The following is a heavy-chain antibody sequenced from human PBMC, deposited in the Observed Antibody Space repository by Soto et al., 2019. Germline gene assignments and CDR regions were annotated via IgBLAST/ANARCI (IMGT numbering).Heavy chain of an antibody. Sequence: LSFFCAVCAVPSRSCGMHWYLNAPCKGLEWVAVISSDGSNKYYGDSVKGRFTISRDNSKNTLFLQMKSLRVEDTAVYYCAKERGSADYGLGDFDYWGQGTLATGFS. CDR2: ISSDGSNK. D-gene: IGHD4-17*01. V-gene: IGHV3-30*18. CDR3: AKERGSADYGLGDFDY. J-gene: IGHJ4*02. CDR1: AVPSRSCG.